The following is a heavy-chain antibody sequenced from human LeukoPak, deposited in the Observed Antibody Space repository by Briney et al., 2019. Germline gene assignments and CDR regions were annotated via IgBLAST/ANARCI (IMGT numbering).Heavy chain of an antibody. CDR2: MNPNSGNT. D-gene: IGHD6-19*01. CDR3: ARAESIAVAGYYYYYYGMDV. Sequence: ASVKVSCKASGYTFTSYDINWVRQATGQGLEWMGWMNPNSGNTGYAQKFQGRVTMTRNTSISTAYMELSSLRSEDTAVYYCARAESIAVAGYYYYYYGMDVWGQGTTVTVSS. J-gene: IGHJ6*02. CDR1: GYTFTSYD. V-gene: IGHV1-8*01.